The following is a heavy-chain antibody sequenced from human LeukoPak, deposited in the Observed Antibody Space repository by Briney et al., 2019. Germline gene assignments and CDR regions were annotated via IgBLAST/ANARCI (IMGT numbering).Heavy chain of an antibody. V-gene: IGHV1-69*04. CDR2: IIPILGIA. D-gene: IGHD1-26*01. Sequence: SVKVSCKASGGTFSSYAISWVRQAPGQGLEWMGRIIPILGIANYAQKFQGRVTITADKSTSTAYMELSSLRSEDTAVYYCASSVVGATTVTWFDPWGQGTLATVSS. CDR1: GGTFSSYA. J-gene: IGHJ5*02. CDR3: ASSVVGATTVTWFDP.